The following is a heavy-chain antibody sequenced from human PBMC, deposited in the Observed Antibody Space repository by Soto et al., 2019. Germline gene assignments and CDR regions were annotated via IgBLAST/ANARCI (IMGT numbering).Heavy chain of an antibody. D-gene: IGHD3-3*01. J-gene: IGHJ6*02. Sequence: GASVKVSCKASGGTFSSYAISWVRQAPGQGLEWMGGIIPIFGTANYAQKSQGRVTITADESTSTAYMELSSLRSEDTAVYYCAARERITIFGVVIPPGYYGMDVWGQGTTVTVSS. CDR3: AARERITIFGVVIPPGYYGMDV. V-gene: IGHV1-69*13. CDR1: GGTFSSYA. CDR2: IIPIFGTA.